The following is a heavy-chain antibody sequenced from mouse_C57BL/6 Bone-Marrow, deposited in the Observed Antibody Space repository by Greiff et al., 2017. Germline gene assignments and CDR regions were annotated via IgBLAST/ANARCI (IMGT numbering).Heavy chain of an antibody. CDR1: GYTFTSYW. D-gene: IGHD4-1*01. J-gene: IGHJ1*03. Sequence: VQLQQSGAELVKPGASVKMSCKASGYTFTSYWITWVKQRPGQGLEWIGDIYPGSGSTNYHEKFKSKATLTVDTTSSTAYMQLNSLTSMGSAVYNCAELTGTWWYFIVWGTGTTVTVSA. CDR3: AELTGTWWYFIV. V-gene: IGHV1-55*01. CDR2: IYPGSGST.